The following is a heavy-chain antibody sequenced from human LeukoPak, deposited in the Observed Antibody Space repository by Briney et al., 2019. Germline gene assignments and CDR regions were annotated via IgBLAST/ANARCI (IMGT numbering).Heavy chain of an antibody. Sequence: GGSLRLSCSDSGFTFSRYAMHWVRQAPGKGLEYVSAISSNGGSTYYADSVKGRFTISRDNSKNTLYLQMSSLRAEDTAVHYCVKARGYYYGSGSYSGYDPWGQGTLVTVSS. J-gene: IGHJ5*02. V-gene: IGHV3-64D*06. D-gene: IGHD3-10*01. CDR2: ISSNGGST. CDR3: VKARGYYYGSGSYSGYDP. CDR1: GFTFSRYA.